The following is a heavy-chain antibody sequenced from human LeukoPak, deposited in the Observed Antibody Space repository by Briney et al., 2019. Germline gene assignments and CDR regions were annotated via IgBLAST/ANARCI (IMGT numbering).Heavy chain of an antibody. D-gene: IGHD2-2*01. V-gene: IGHV3-21*01. CDR1: GFTLSSYS. J-gene: IGHJ4*02. Sequence: PGGSLRLSCAASGFTLSSYSMNWVRQAPGKGLEWVSSISSSSSYIYYADSVKGRFTISRDNAKNSLYLQMNSLRAEDTAVYYCARFTVPAATLDYWGQGTLVTVSS. CDR2: ISSSSSYI. CDR3: ARFTVPAATLDY.